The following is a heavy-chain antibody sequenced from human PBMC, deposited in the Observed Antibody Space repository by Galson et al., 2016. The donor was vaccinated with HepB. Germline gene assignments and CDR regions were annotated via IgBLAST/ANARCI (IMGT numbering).Heavy chain of an antibody. Sequence: SLRLSCAASGFTFINHAMSWVRQAPGKGLEWVSTIGGRGDTIYYADSVKGRFTISRDNSKDTLYLQMNSQRAEDTAIYYCAKGRNFYDNRGYFADWGQGSLVTVSS. D-gene: IGHD3-22*01. CDR3: AKGRNFYDNRGYFAD. J-gene: IGHJ4*02. CDR2: IGGRGDTI. CDR1: GFTFINHA. V-gene: IGHV3-23*01.